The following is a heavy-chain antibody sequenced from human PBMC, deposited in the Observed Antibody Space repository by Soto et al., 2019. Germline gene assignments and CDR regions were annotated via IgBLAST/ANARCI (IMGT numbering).Heavy chain of an antibody. D-gene: IGHD6-13*01. Sequence: TLSLTCAVYGGSFSGYYWSRIRQPPGKGLEWIGEINHSGSTNYNPSLKSRVTISVDTSKNQFSLKLSSVTAADTAVYYCARGLVAAAGRYYYYHYGMDVWGQGTTVTVSS. CDR3: ARGLVAAAGRYYYYHYGMDV. CDR2: INHSGST. V-gene: IGHV4-34*01. CDR1: GGSFSGYY. J-gene: IGHJ6*02.